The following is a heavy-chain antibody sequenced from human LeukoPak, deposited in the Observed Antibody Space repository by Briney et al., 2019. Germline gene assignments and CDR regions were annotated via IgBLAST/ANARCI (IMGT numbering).Heavy chain of an antibody. Sequence: PSETLSLTCTVSGGSISSYYWSWIRQPPGKGLEWIGYIYYSGSTNYNPSLKSRVPISLDTSKNQFSLKLTSVTAADTAEYYCSRAPPVCGIVATVDGMDVRGKGSKVTVSS. CDR1: GGSISSYY. CDR3: SRAPPVCGIVATVDGMDV. J-gene: IGHJ6*04. D-gene: IGHD5-12*01. CDR2: IYYSGST. V-gene: IGHV4-59*01.